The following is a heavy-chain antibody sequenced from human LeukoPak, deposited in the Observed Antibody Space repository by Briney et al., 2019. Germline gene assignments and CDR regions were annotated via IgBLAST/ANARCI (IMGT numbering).Heavy chain of an antibody. Sequence: PGGSLRLSCAAPGFTFSSYSMNWVRQAPGKGLEWVSSISSSSSYIYYADSVKGRFTNSRDNAKNSLYLQMNSLRAEDTAVYYCARDLYSSGLNPDYYFDYWGQGTLVTVSS. CDR2: ISSSSSYI. CDR1: GFTFSSYS. D-gene: IGHD6-19*01. V-gene: IGHV3-21*01. CDR3: ARDLYSSGLNPDYYFDY. J-gene: IGHJ4*02.